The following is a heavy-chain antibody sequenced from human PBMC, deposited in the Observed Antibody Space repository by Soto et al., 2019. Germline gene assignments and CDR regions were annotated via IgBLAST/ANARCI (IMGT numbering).Heavy chain of an antibody. CDR1: GFTFSNYD. V-gene: IGHV3-13*01. CDR2: IGAASDT. D-gene: IGHD7-27*01. CDR3: ARGVLGPGDYYYGMVV. Sequence: GSLRLSCAASGFTFSNYDMHWVRQAPGEGLEWVSGIGAASDTYYPVSVQGRFTVSRDNAKKSLYLQMNSLRAGDTAVYYCARGVLGPGDYYYGMVVWGQGTTVTVSS. J-gene: IGHJ6*02.